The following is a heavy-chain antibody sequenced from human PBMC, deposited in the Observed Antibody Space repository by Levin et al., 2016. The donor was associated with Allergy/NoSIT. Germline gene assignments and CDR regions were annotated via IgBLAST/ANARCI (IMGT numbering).Heavy chain of an antibody. D-gene: IGHD3-3*01. J-gene: IGHJ3*02. V-gene: IGHV3-64D*06. CDR3: VSPRIETTIFGVVTNDAFDI. CDR2: ISSNGGST. Sequence: WIRQPPGKGLEYVSAISSNGGSTYYADSVKGRFTISRDNSKNTLYLQMSSLRAEDTAVYYCVSPRIETTIFGVVTNDAFDIWGQGTMVTVSS.